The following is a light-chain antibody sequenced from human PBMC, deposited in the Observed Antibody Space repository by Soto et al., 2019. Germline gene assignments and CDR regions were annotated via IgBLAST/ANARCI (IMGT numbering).Light chain of an antibody. CDR2: AAS. CDR3: QQYASSPVYT. V-gene: IGKV3-20*01. CDR1: QSVSSSY. Sequence: EIVLTQSPGTLYLSPGERATLSCRASQSVSSSYLAWYQQKPGQAPRLLNYAASSRATGIPNRCRGSGSGTVFTLTISRLEAEDSAVYYCQQYASSPVYTFGHGTKVEIK. J-gene: IGKJ2*01.